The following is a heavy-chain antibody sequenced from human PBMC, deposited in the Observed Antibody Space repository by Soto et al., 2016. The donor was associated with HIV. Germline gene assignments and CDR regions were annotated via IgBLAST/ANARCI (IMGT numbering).Heavy chain of an antibody. V-gene: IGHV1-46*03. CDR1: GYTFTSYY. Sequence: QVQLVQSGAEVKKPGASVKVSCKASGYTFTSYYMHWVRQAPGQGLEWMGIINPSGGSTSYAQKFQGRVTMTRDTSTNIVYMELSSLRSEDTAVYYCARVGGGYYDSSGYYHGAFDIWGPGTMVTVSS. D-gene: IGHD3-22*01. CDR3: ARVGGGYYDSSGYYHGAFDI. J-gene: IGHJ3*02. CDR2: INPSGGST.